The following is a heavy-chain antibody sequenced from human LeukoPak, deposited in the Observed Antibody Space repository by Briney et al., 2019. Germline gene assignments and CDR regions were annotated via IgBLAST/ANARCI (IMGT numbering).Heavy chain of an antibody. Sequence: PGGSLRLSCAASGFNFDDYAMHWVRQAPGKGLEWGSGISWNSANVGYTDSVKGRFTISRDNAKNSLYLQMNSLRPEDTALYYCAKDSWGGTSYFFYMDVWGKGAAVTVSS. CDR1: GFNFDDYA. J-gene: IGHJ6*03. D-gene: IGHD3-16*01. V-gene: IGHV3-9*01. CDR3: AKDSWGGTSYFFYMDV. CDR2: ISWNSANV.